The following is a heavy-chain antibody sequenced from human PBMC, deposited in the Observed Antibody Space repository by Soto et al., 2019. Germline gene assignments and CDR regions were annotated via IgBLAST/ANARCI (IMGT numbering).Heavy chain of an antibody. CDR2: IYYSGST. D-gene: IGHD6-13*01. CDR3: ATSYGNAWYTY. J-gene: IGHJ4*02. CDR1: GGSISSGGYY. Sequence: SETLSLTCTVSGGSISSGGYYWSWIRQHPGKGLEWIGNIYYSGSTYYNPSLKSRVTISVDTSKNQFSLKLTSVTAADTAVYYCATSYGNAWYTYWGQGTQVTVSS. V-gene: IGHV4-31*03.